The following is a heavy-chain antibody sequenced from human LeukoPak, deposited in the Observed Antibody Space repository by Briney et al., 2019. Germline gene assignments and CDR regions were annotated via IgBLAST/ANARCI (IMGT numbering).Heavy chain of an antibody. J-gene: IGHJ4*02. D-gene: IGHD6-13*01. CDR2: ISSSGTTI. Sequence: PGGSLRLSCASSGFTLSSYSMNWVRQAPGKGLEWVSYISSSGTTISYADSVKGRFTISRDSTRNSLYLQMNSLRVEDTAIYYCARDLKGYSSSGGVDFWGQGILVTVSS. CDR3: ARDLKGYSSSGGVDF. V-gene: IGHV3-48*01. CDR1: GFTLSSYS.